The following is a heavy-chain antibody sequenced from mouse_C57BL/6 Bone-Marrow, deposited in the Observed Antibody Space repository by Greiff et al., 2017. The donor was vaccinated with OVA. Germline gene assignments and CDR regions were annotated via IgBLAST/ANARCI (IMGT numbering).Heavy chain of an antibody. V-gene: IGHV1-19*01. J-gene: IGHJ4*01. Sequence: EVKLMESGPVLVKPGASVKMSCKASGYTFTDYYMNWVKQSHGKSLEWIGVINPYNGGTSYNQKFKGKATLTVDKSSSTAYMELNSLTSEDSAVYYCARGFFAMDYWGQGTSVTVSS. CDR1: GYTFTDYY. CDR3: ARGFFAMDY. CDR2: INPYNGGT.